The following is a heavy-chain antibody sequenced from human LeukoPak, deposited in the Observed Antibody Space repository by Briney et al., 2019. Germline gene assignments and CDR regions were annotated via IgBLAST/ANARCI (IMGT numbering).Heavy chain of an antibody. CDR1: GGSFSGYY. CDR2: INHSGST. CDR3: ARDGGFYGDDTIDY. V-gene: IGHV4-34*01. D-gene: IGHD4-17*01. J-gene: IGHJ4*02. Sequence: SETLSLTCPLYGGSFSGYYWSWIRQPPGKGLEWVGEINHSGSTNYNPSLKSRVTISVDTSKSQFSLKLSSVTAADTAVYYCARDGGFYGDDTIDYWGQGTLVTVSS.